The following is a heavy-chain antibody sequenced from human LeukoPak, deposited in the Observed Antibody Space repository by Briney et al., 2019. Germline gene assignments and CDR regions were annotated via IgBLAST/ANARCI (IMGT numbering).Heavy chain of an antibody. Sequence: SETLSLTCTVSGGSISSYYWSWIRQPPGKGLEWMGCIYYRGSTNYNPSLKSRVTMSVDTSKNQFSLKLSSVTAADTAVYYCARHRIQQLVPYFDYWGQGTLVTVSS. CDR3: ARHRIQQLVPYFDY. J-gene: IGHJ4*02. CDR2: IYYRGST. D-gene: IGHD6-13*01. V-gene: IGHV4-59*08. CDR1: GGSISSYY.